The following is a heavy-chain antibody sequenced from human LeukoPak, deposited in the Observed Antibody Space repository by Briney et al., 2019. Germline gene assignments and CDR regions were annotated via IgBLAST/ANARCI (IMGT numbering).Heavy chain of an antibody. CDR2: INPNSGGT. CDR3: ARGTEMATITFDY. J-gene: IGHJ4*02. Sequence: ASVKVSCKASGYTLTGYYMHWVRQAPGQGLEWMGWINPNSGGTNYAQKFQGRVTMTRDTSISTAYMELSRLRSDDTAVYYCARGTEMATITFDYWGQGTLVTVSS. D-gene: IGHD5-24*01. CDR1: GYTLTGYY. V-gene: IGHV1-2*02.